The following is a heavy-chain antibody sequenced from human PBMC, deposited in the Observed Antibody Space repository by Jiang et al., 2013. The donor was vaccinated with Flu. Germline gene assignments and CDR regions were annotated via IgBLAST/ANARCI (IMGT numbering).Heavy chain of an antibody. CDR3: ARDRRGYDILTGPGDNWFDP. CDR1: GGTFSSYA. D-gene: IGHD3-9*01. Sequence: GAEVKKPGSSVKVSCKASGGTFSSYAISWVRQAPGQGLEWMGGIIPIFGTANYAQKFQGRVTITADESTSTAYMELSSLRSEDTAVYYCARDRRGYDILTGPGDNWFDPWGQGTLVTVSS. J-gene: IGHJ5*02. CDR2: IIPIFGTA. V-gene: IGHV1-69*01.